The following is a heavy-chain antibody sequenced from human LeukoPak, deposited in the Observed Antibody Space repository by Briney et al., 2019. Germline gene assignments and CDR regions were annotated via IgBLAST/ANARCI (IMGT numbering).Heavy chain of an antibody. CDR3: ARHGVSTSLYYDFWSGYYPNWFDP. CDR2: IYHSGST. CDR1: GYSISGGYY. D-gene: IGHD3-3*01. Sequence: PSETLSLTCAVSGYSISGGYYWGWIRQPPGKGLEWIGSIYHSGSTYYNPSLKSRVTISVDTSKNQFSLKLSSVTAADTAVYYCARHGVSTSLYYDFWSGYYPNWFDPWGQGTLVTVSS. J-gene: IGHJ5*02. V-gene: IGHV4-38-2*01.